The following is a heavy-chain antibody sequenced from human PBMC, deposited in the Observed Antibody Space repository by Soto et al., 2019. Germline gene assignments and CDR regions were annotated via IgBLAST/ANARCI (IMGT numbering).Heavy chain of an antibody. CDR1: GFTFSSYA. V-gene: IGHV3-23*01. CDR3: AEKELGYRSATDYFDY. J-gene: IGHJ4*02. D-gene: IGHD2-2*02. CDR2: ISTSGFNT. Sequence: GGSLRLSCAASGFTFSSYAMSWVRQAPGKGLEWVSSISTSGFNTYYADSVKGRFTISRDIFKNTLYLQMSSLRAEDTAVYYCAEKELGYRSATDYFDYWGQGTLVTVSS.